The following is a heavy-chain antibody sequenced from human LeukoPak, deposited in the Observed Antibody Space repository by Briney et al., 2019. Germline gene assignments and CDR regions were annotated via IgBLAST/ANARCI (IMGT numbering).Heavy chain of an antibody. CDR3: ARASIAVAGLGHFQH. J-gene: IGHJ1*01. CDR2: ISAYNGNT. V-gene: IGHV1-18*01. CDR1: GYTFTSYG. D-gene: IGHD6-19*01. Sequence: ASVKASCKASGYTFTSYGISWVRQAPGQGLEWMGWISAYNGNTNYAQKLQGRVTMTTDTSTSTAYMELRSLRSDDTAVYYCARASIAVAGLGHFQHWGQGTLVTVSS.